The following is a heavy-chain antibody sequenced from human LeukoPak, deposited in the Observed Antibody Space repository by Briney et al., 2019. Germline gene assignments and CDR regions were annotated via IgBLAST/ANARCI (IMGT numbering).Heavy chain of an antibody. CDR1: GFTFSSYS. J-gene: IGHJ4*02. CDR3: AKGGIAVAGTIDY. Sequence: GGSLRLSCVASGFTFSSYSMNWVRQAPGKGLEWVAFIRYDGSNKYYADSVKGRFTISRDNSKNTLYLQMNSLRAEDTAVYYCAKGGIAVAGTIDYWGQGTLVTVSS. D-gene: IGHD6-19*01. V-gene: IGHV3-30*02. CDR2: IRYDGSNK.